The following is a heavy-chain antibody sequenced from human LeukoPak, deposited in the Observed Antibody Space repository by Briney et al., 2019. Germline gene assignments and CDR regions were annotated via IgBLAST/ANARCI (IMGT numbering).Heavy chain of an antibody. D-gene: IGHD3-22*01. V-gene: IGHV5-51*01. CDR1: GYSFTSYW. CDR3: ASFYDRRTPSFDY. Sequence: GESLNISCKGSGYSFTSYWIGWVRQMPGKGLEWMGIIYPGDSDTRYSPSFQGQVTISADKSISTPYLQWSSLKASHTAMYYCASFYDRRTPSFDYWGQGPLVTVSS. J-gene: IGHJ4*02. CDR2: IYPGDSDT.